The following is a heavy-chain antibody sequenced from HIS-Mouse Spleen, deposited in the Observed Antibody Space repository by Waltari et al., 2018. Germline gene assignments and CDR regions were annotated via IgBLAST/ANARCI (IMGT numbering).Heavy chain of an antibody. V-gene: IGHV4-39*07. J-gene: IGHJ2*01. Sequence: QLQLQESGPGLVKPSETLSLTCTVSGGSISSSSYYWGWIRQPPGKGLEWIGSIYYSGGTSYNRSLKSRVTISVDTSKSQFSRKLGSGTAAGTAVYYCAREIPYSSSWYDWYFDLWGRGTLVTVSS. D-gene: IGHD6-13*01. CDR3: AREIPYSSSWYDWYFDL. CDR2: IYYSGGT. CDR1: GGSISSSSYY.